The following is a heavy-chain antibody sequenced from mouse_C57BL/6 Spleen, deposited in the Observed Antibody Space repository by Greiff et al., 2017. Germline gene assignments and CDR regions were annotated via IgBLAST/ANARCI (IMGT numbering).Heavy chain of an antibody. D-gene: IGHD1-1*01. CDR3: AIVATSSLDY. V-gene: IGHV1-69*01. J-gene: IGHJ2*01. CDR2: IDPSDSYT. CDR1: GYTFTSYW. Sequence: QVQLQQPGAELVMPGASVKLSCKASGYTFTSYWMHWVKQRPGQGLEWIGEIDPSDSYTNYNQKFKGKSTLTVDKSSSTAYMQLSSLTSEDSAVYYCAIVATSSLDYWGQGTTLTVSS.